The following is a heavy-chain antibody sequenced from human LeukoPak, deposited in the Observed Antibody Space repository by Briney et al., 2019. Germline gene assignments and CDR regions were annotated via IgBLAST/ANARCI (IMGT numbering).Heavy chain of an antibody. D-gene: IGHD6-13*01. V-gene: IGHV3-30*18. CDR2: ISPDGSSQ. J-gene: IGHJ4*02. CDR3: AKDRSSSWFFDY. Sequence: PGRSLRLSCAASGFTFSRNGMHWVRQAPGKGLEWVSVISPDGSSQDYADSVKGRFTISRDNSENTLYLQMNGLRAEDTAVYYCAKDRSSSWFFDYWGQGTLVTVSS. CDR1: GFTFSRNG.